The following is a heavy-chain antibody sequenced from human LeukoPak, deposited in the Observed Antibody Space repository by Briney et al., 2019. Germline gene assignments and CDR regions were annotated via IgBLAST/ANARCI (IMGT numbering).Heavy chain of an antibody. V-gene: IGHV3-23*01. D-gene: IGHD3-22*01. CDR3: VKRSSTSSGYFDF. CDR2: ITGSGAST. CDR1: GFTVSSNS. J-gene: IGHJ4*02. Sequence: GGSLRLSCTVSGFTVSSNSMTWVRQAPGKGLEWVSAITGSGASTNYADSVKGRFTLSRDNSKNTIYLQMSSLRAEDTAIYYCVKRSSTSSGYFDFWGRGILVTVSS.